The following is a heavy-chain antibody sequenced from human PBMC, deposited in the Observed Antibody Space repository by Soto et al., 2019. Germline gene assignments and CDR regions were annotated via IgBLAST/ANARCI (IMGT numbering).Heavy chain of an antibody. V-gene: IGHV1-18*01. J-gene: IGHJ4*02. D-gene: IGHD3-16*02. CDR1: GYTFTSYG. CDR3: ARVGITFGGVIVIPNDE. Sequence: ASVKVSCKASGYTFTSYGISWVRQAPGQGLEWMGWISAYNGNTNYAQKLQGRVTMTTDTSTSTAYMELRSLRSDDTAVYYCARVGITFGGVIVIPNDEWGQGTLVTVSS. CDR2: ISAYNGNT.